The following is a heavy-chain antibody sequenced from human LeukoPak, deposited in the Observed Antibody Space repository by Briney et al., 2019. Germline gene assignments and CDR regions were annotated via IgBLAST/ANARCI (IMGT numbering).Heavy chain of an antibody. CDR1: GFTFRKYN. Sequence: PGGSLRLSCAASGFTFRKYNIHWVRQAPGKRLEWVAFIQSDGSNKYYADYVKGRFTISRDNSKNTVYLQMNSLRPEDTAVFYCAKDSGSYGLDPWGQGTPVTVSS. CDR2: IQSDGSNK. CDR3: AKDSGSYGLDP. D-gene: IGHD3-10*01. J-gene: IGHJ5*02. V-gene: IGHV3-30*02.